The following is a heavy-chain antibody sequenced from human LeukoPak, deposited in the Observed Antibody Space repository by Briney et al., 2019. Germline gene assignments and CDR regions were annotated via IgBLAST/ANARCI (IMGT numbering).Heavy chain of an antibody. CDR3: AKDRSGSYYVGFYY. D-gene: IGHD1-26*01. CDR2: ISWNCGSI. Sequence: GWSLTLSCASSGFIFLHYAMHGLRPAPCKGVDWVSGISWNCGSIGYADSVKGRLTISRDNAKNSLYLQMNSLRAEDTAWYYCAKDRSGSYYVGFYYWGQGALVTVSS. J-gene: IGHJ4*02. V-gene: IGHV3-9*01. CDR1: GFIFLHYA.